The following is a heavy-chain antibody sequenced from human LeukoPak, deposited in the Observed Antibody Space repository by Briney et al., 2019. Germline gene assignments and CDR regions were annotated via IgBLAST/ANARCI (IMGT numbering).Heavy chain of an antibody. CDR2: ISGSGGST. D-gene: IGHD1-26*01. Sequence: QAGGSLRLSCAASGFTFSSYSMNWVRQAPGKGLEWVSAISGSGGSTYYADSVKGRFTISRDNSKNTLYLQMNSLRAEDTAVYYCANEERGSYGYWGQGTLVTVSS. J-gene: IGHJ4*02. CDR1: GFTFSSYS. CDR3: ANEERGSYGY. V-gene: IGHV3-23*01.